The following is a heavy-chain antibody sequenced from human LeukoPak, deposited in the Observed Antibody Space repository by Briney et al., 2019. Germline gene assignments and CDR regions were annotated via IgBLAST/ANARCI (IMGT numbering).Heavy chain of an antibody. Sequence: GGSLRLSCAASGFTFSSYAMSWVRQAPAKGLEWVSAISGSGGSTYYADSVKGRFTISRDNSKNTLYLQMNSLRAEDTAVYYCVVTMVRGVMSNWFDPWGQGTLVTVSS. CDR2: ISGSGGST. CDR3: VVTMVRGVMSNWFDP. J-gene: IGHJ5*02. CDR1: GFTFSSYA. V-gene: IGHV3-23*01. D-gene: IGHD3-10*01.